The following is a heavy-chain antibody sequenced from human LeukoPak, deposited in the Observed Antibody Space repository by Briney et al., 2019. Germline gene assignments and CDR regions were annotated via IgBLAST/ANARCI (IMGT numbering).Heavy chain of an antibody. Sequence: SETLSLTCTVSGGSISSYYWSWIRQPRGKGLEWSGYIYYSGSTNYNPSLKSRVTISVDTSKNQFSLKLSSVTAADTAVYYCARARESIFGVVPFDYWGQGTLVTVSS. CDR2: IYYSGST. V-gene: IGHV4-59*01. CDR1: GGSISSYY. D-gene: IGHD3-3*01. CDR3: ARARESIFGVVPFDY. J-gene: IGHJ4*02.